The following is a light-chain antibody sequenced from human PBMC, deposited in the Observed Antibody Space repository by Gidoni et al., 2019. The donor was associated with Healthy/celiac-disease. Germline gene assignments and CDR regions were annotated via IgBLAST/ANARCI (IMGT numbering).Light chain of an antibody. CDR3: QAWDSSVV. Sequence: SYELTQPPSVSVSPGQTASITCSGDKLGDKYACWYQQQPGQSPVLVIYQDSKRPSGIPEPFSGSNSGNTATLTISGTQAMDEADYYCQAWDSSVVFGGGTKLTVL. J-gene: IGLJ2*01. V-gene: IGLV3-1*01. CDR2: QDS. CDR1: KLGDKY.